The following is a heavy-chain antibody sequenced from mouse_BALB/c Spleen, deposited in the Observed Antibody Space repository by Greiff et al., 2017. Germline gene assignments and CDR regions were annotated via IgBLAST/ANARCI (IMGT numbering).Heavy chain of an antibody. Sequence: QVHVKQSGAELAKPGASVKMSCKASGYTFTSYWMHWVKQRPGQGLEWIGYINPSTGYTEYNQKFKDKATLTADKSSSTAYMQLSSLTSEDSAVYYCARNDGYPYWGQGTTLTVSS. CDR1: GYTFTSYW. V-gene: IGHV1-7*01. J-gene: IGHJ2*01. D-gene: IGHD2-3*01. CDR3: ARNDGYPY. CDR2: INPSTGYT.